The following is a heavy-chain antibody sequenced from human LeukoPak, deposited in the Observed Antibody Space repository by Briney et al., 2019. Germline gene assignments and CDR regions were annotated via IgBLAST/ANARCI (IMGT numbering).Heavy chain of an antibody. Sequence: GGSLRLSCAASGFTFGSYVMHWVRQAPGKGLEWVAFIQFDGSEEFYADSVKGRFTISRDNSKNTLYLQMNSLRAEDTSVYYCAEDQKLQPFHYWGQGTLVTVSS. J-gene: IGHJ4*02. V-gene: IGHV3-30*02. CDR2: IQFDGSEE. CDR3: AEDQKLQPFHY. D-gene: IGHD2-15*01. CDR1: GFTFGSYV.